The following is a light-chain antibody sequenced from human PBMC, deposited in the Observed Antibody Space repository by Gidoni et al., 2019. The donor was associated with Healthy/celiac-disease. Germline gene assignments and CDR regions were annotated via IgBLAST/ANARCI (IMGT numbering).Light chain of an antibody. CDR1: KLGDKY. V-gene: IGLV3-1*01. J-gene: IGLJ2*01. CDR2: QDS. CDR3: QAWDSSLVV. Sequence: SYELTQPPSVSVSPGQTASITCSGDKLGDKYACWYQQKTGQSPVLVIYQDSKRPSGIPERFSGSNSGNTATLTISGTQAMDEADYYCQAWDSSLVVFGGGTKLTVL.